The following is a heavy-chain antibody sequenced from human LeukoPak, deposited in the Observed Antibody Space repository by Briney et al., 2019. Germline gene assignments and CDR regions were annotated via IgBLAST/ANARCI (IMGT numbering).Heavy chain of an antibody. V-gene: IGHV4-34*01. D-gene: IGHD3-10*01. CDR2: INHSGST. CDR1: GGSFSGYY. Sequence: SETLSLTCAVYGGSFSGYYWSWIRQPPGKGLEWIGEINHSGSTNYNPSLKSRVTISVDTSKNQFSLKLSSVTAADTAVYYRARSRMVRGVTTALGPKSPHGMDVWGKGTTVTVSS. CDR3: ARSRMVRGVTTALGPKSPHGMDV. J-gene: IGHJ6*04.